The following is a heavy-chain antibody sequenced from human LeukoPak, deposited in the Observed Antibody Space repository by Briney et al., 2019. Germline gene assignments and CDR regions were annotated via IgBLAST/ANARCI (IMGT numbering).Heavy chain of an antibody. J-gene: IGHJ4*02. CDR1: GVSISTFY. CDR3: ARDGYSGSEAL. V-gene: IGHV4-59*01. D-gene: IGHD5-12*01. Sequence: SETLSLICTVSGVSISTFYWSWIPQPPGKGLVWIGYIYHSGSTNYNPSLKSRVTISVATSQNQFYLKLSSVTAADTAVCYCARDGYSGSEALWGQGTLGTVSS. CDR2: IYHSGST.